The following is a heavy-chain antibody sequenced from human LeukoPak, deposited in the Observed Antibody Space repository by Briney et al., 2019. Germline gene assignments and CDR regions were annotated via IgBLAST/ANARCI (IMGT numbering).Heavy chain of an antibody. J-gene: IGHJ3*02. V-gene: IGHV4-39*01. CDR2: IYYSGST. CDR1: SGSISSASYY. Sequence: PSETLSLTCTVSSGSISSASYYWGWIRQPPGKGLEWIGTIYYSGSTYYNPSLKSRVTISVDTSKNQFSLKLSSVTAADTAVYFCARPTFSGYYSGPFDIWGQGTIVTVSS. D-gene: IGHD3-22*01. CDR3: ARPTFSGYYSGPFDI.